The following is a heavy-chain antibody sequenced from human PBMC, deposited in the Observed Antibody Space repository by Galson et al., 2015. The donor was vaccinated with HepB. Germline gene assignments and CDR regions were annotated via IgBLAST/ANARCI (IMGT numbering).Heavy chain of an antibody. CDR1: GDSLSGSSFF. CDR2: FYYSGTT. CDR3: ARGRKFDGSGFILERTYYFDN. D-gene: IGHD2-15*01. Sequence: SETLSLTCSVSGDSLSGSSFFWGWIRQPPGRGLEWIATFYYSGTTDYNPSLNTRVTILIHTSNNQFSLRLNSVTAADTAVYYCARGRKFDGSGFILERTYYFDNWGQGTLVTVSS. J-gene: IGHJ4*02. V-gene: IGHV4-39*07.